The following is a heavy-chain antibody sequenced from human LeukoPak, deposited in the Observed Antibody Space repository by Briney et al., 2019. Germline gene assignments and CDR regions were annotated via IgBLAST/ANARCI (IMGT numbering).Heavy chain of an antibody. Sequence: SETLSLTCTLSGGSISSSIYYWGWIRQPPGKGLEWIGSIYYIGSTYYRPSLKSRVTISVDTSKNHFSLKLSSVTAADMAVHYCASTPQYYYGSGSYSGWFDPWGQGTLVTVSS. J-gene: IGHJ5*02. CDR3: ASTPQYYYGSGSYSGWFDP. D-gene: IGHD3-10*01. CDR2: IYYIGST. V-gene: IGHV4-39*02. CDR1: GGSISSSIYY.